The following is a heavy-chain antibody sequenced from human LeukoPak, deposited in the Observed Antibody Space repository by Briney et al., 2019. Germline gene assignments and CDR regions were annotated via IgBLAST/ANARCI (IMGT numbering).Heavy chain of an antibody. D-gene: IGHD2-8*02. Sequence: SQTLSLTCTVSGGSISSGDYYWSWIRQPPGKGLEWIGYIYCSGSTYYNPSPKSRVTISVDTSKNQFSLKLSSMTAADTAVYYCARTVEYEDAFDIWGQGTMVTVSS. CDR1: GGSISSGDYY. CDR2: IYCSGST. V-gene: IGHV4-30-4*01. J-gene: IGHJ3*02. CDR3: ARTVEYEDAFDI.